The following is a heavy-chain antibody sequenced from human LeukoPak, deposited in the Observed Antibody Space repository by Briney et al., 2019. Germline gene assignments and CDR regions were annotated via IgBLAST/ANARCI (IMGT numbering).Heavy chain of an antibody. CDR2: IYSGGST. V-gene: IGHV3-53*01. J-gene: IGHJ4*02. CDR3: ARDIAYNYDSSGYSYVY. D-gene: IGHD3-22*01. Sequence: GGSLRLSCAASGFSVSSNFMSWVRQAPGKGLEWVSIIYSGGSTHYADSVKGRFTISRDNSKNTLYLQMSSLRAEDTAVYYCARDIAYNYDSSGYSYVYWGQGTVVTVSS. CDR1: GFSVSSNF.